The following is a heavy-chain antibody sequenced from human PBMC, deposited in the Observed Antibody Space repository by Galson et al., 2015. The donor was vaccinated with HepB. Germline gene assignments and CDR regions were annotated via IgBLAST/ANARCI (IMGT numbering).Heavy chain of an antibody. CDR1: GFTFSSYS. Sequence: SLRLSCAASGFTFSSYSMNWVRQAPGKGLEWVSSISSSSSYIYYADSVKGRFTISRDNAKNSLYLQMNSLRAEDTAVYYCAREHSYFDWLGDAFDIWGQGTMVTVSS. V-gene: IGHV3-21*01. J-gene: IGHJ3*02. D-gene: IGHD3-9*01. CDR3: AREHSYFDWLGDAFDI. CDR2: ISSSSSYI.